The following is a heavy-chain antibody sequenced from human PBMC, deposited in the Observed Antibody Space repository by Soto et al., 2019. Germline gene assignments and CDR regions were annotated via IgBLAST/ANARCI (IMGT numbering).Heavy chain of an antibody. J-gene: IGHJ4*02. V-gene: IGHV1-18*01. CDR2: ISSYNGNP. CDR1: GYTFTSYG. D-gene: IGHD1-7*01. CDR3: VRDGTKDDTLTGFDY. Sequence: ASVKVSCKASGYTFTSYGISWVRQAPGQGLEWMGWISSYNGNPNYAQKLQGRVTMTTDTSTSTAYLELRSLRSDDTAVYYCVRDGTKDDTLTGFDYWGQGTQVTVSS.